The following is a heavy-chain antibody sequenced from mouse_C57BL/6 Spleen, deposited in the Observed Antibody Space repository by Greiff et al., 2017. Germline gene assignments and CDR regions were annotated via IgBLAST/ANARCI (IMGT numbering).Heavy chain of an antibody. CDR1: GFTFSDYG. Sequence: EVKLMASGGGLVKPGGSLKLSCAASGFTFSDYGMHWVRQAPEKGLEWVAYISSGSSTIYYAETVKGRFTISRDNAEYTLFLQMTSLRSEDTAMYYCARGYGNCVGFAYGGQGTLVTVSA. CDR3: ARGYGNCVGFAY. CDR2: ISSGSSTI. J-gene: IGHJ3*01. D-gene: IGHD2-1*01. V-gene: IGHV5-17*01.